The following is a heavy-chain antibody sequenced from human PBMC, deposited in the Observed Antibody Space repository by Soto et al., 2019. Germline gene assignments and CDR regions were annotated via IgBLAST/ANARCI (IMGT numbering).Heavy chain of an antibody. CDR3: AREGYCISTSCRHYYYYGMDV. D-gene: IGHD2-2*01. J-gene: IGHJ6*02. V-gene: IGHV1-18*01. CDR1: GYTFTSYG. Sequence: ASVKVSCKASGYTFTSYGISWVRQAPGQGLEWMGWISAYNGNTNYAQKLQGRVTMTTDTPTSSAYMELRSLRSDDTAVYYCAREGYCISTSCRHYYYYGMDVWGQGTTVTVSS. CDR2: ISAYNGNT.